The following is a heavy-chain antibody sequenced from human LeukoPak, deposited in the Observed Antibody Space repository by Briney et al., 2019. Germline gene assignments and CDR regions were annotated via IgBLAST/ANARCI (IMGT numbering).Heavy chain of an antibody. Sequence: ASVKVSCKASGYTFTGYYMHWVRQAPGQGLEWMGWINPNSGGTNYAQKFQCRVTMTRDTSISTAYTVLSRLRSDDTAGYYCARARDDSSRYYFDYWGQGTLVTVSS. CDR2: INPNSGGT. D-gene: IGHD6-13*01. CDR1: GYTFTGYY. CDR3: ARARDDSSRYYFDY. J-gene: IGHJ4*02. V-gene: IGHV1-2*02.